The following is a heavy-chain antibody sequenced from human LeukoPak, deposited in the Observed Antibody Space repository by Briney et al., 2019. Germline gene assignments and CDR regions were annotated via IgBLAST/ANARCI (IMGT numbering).Heavy chain of an antibody. CDR3: AKVYYDSSGYQNWFDP. J-gene: IGHJ5*02. Sequence: GGSLRLSCAASGFTFSSYAMSWVRQAPGKGLEWVSAISGSGGSTYYADSVKGRFTISRDNSKNTLYLQMNSLRAEDTAVYYCAKVYYDSSGYQNWFDPWGRGTLVTVSS. D-gene: IGHD3-22*01. CDR2: ISGSGGST. V-gene: IGHV3-23*01. CDR1: GFTFSSYA.